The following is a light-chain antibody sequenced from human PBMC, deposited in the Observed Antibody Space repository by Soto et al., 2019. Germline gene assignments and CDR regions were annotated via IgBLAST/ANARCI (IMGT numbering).Light chain of an antibody. CDR1: GSNIGNNY. CDR2: ENN. Sequence: QSVLTQPPSVSAAPGQKVTISCSGSGSNIGNNYVSWYQQLPGTAPKLLISENNQRPSGIPDRFSGSKSGTSATLDITGLQTGDEADYYCGTWDSSLSAGVFGGGTKVTVL. J-gene: IGLJ3*02. CDR3: GTWDSSLSAGV. V-gene: IGLV1-51*02.